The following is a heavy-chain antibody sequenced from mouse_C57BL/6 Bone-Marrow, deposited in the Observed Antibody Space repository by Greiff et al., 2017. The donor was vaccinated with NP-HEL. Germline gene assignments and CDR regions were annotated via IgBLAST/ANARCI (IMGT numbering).Heavy chain of an antibody. J-gene: IGHJ4*01. Sequence: EVKLQGSGEGLVKPGGSLKLSCAASGFTFSSYAMSWVRQTPEKRLEWVAYISSGGDYIYYADTVKGRFTISRDNARNTLYLQMSSLKSEDTAMYYCTSLPCQRVYAMDYWGQGTSVTVSS. CDR2: ISSGGDYI. CDR3: TSLPCQRVYAMDY. CDR1: GFTFSSYA. V-gene: IGHV5-9-1*02. D-gene: IGHD2-10*01.